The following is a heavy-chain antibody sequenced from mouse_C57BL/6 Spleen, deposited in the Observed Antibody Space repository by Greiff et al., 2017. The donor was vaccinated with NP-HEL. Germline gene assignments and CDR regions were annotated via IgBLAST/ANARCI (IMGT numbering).Heavy chain of an antibody. J-gene: IGHJ4*01. CDR2: ISDGGSYT. V-gene: IGHV5-4*01. D-gene: IGHD1-1*01. CDR1: GFTFSSYA. Sequence: EVQLVESGGGLVKPGGSLKLSCAASGFTFSSYAMYWVRQTTGKRLEWVGAISDGGSYTYYKENVKGRFTMSSDNAKNNLYLQMSHLKSEDTAMYYCARYPGSSDRYAMDYWGQGTSVTVSS. CDR3: ARYPGSSDRYAMDY.